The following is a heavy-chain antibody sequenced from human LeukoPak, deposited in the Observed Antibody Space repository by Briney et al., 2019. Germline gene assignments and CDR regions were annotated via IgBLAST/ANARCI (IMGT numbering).Heavy chain of an antibody. Sequence: GGSLRLSCTASGFTFSDYGMHWVRQPPGKGLEWVAIIWYDGSNKKYEDSVKGRFTISRDNSKNTLYLQMNSLRAEDTAVYYCARSQLGDYYYYGMDVWGQGTTVTVSS. J-gene: IGHJ6*02. V-gene: IGHV3-33*01. CDR2: IWYDGSNK. CDR3: ARSQLGDYYYYGMDV. D-gene: IGHD3-16*01. CDR1: GFTFSDYG.